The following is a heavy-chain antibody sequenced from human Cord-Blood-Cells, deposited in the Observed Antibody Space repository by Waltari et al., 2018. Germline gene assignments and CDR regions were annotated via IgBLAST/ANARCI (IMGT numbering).Heavy chain of an antibody. V-gene: IGHV1-24*01. Sequence: QVQLVQSGAAVKKPGASVKVSCKVSGYTLTELSMHWVRQAPGKGLEWMVGFDPEDGETIYAQKFQGRVTMTEDTSTDTAYMELSSLRSEDAAVYYCATDLPYSSSWYAFDIWGQGTMVTVSS. CDR3: ATDLPYSSSWYAFDI. CDR2: FDPEDGET. CDR1: GYTLTELS. D-gene: IGHD6-13*01. J-gene: IGHJ3*02.